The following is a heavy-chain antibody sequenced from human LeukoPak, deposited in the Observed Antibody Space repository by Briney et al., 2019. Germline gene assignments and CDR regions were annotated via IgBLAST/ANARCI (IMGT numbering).Heavy chain of an antibody. V-gene: IGHV4-61*02. CDR2: IYPTGNT. J-gene: IGHJ6*03. CDR1: GGSISSGAYY. Sequence: SQTLSLTCAVSGGSISSGAYYWSCIRHPAGKGLERSGSIYPTGNTNSSPYLKSRVNISVDASKNQFSLKLSSLTAADTAVYYCARDRRYSSRFHNCYMDVWGKGTTVTVSS. CDR3: ARDRRYSSRFHNCYMDV. D-gene: IGHD6-13*01.